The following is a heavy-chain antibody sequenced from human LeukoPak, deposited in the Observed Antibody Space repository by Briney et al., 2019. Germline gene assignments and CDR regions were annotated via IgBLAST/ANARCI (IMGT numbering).Heavy chain of an antibody. J-gene: IGHJ4*02. V-gene: IGHV3-30*02. CDR3: ATSRVFDY. Sequence: SGGSLRLSCAASGFTFSSYGMHWVRQAPGKGLEWVAFIRYDGSNKYYADSVKGRFTISRDNAENSVYLQMNSLKAEDTAVYYCATSRVFDYWGQGALVIVSS. CDR2: IRYDGSNK. CDR1: GFTFSSYG.